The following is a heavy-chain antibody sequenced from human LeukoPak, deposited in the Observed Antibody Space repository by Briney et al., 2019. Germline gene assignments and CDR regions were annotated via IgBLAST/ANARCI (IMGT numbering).Heavy chain of an antibody. V-gene: IGHV3-21*01. CDR1: GFTFSSYS. D-gene: IGHD5-18*01. Sequence: PGGSLRLSCAASGFTFSSYSMNWVRQAPGKGLEWVSSISSSSSYIYYADSVKGRFTISRDNAKNSLYLQMNSLRAEDTAVYYCAKVREPNKYSYGYDYWGQGTLVTVSS. CDR2: ISSSSSYI. CDR3: AKVREPNKYSYGYDY. J-gene: IGHJ4*02.